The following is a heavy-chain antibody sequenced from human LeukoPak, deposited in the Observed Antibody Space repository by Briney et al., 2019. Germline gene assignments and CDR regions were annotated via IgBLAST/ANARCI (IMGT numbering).Heavy chain of an antibody. CDR2: IRSKDYGGTT. CDR1: GFXFGDYS. D-gene: IGHD6-19*01. Sequence: PGGSLRLSCAASGFXFGDYSISWVRQAPGKGLEWVGFIRSKDYGGTTEYAASVKGRFTISRDDSKSSAYLEMNSLETEDTAIYYCTRRRDNSGTYVDYWGQGTLVTVSS. J-gene: IGHJ4*02. CDR3: TRRRDNSGTYVDY. V-gene: IGHV3-49*04.